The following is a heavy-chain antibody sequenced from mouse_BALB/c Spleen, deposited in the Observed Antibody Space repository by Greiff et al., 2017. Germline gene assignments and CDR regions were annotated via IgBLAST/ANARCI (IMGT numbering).Heavy chain of an antibody. J-gene: IGHJ4*01. Sequence: VQLKESGGGLVKPGGSLKLSCAASGFTFSDYYMYWVRQTPEKRLEWVATISDGGSYTYYPDSVKGRFTISRDNAKNNLYLQMSSLKSEDTAMYYCARDRAVVAPYAMDYWGQGTSVTVSS. V-gene: IGHV5-4*02. CDR2: ISDGGSYT. CDR3: ARDRAVVAPYAMDY. D-gene: IGHD1-1*01. CDR1: GFTFSDYY.